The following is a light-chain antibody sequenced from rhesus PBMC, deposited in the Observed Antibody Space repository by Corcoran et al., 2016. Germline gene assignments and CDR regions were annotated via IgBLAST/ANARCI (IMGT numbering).Light chain of an antibody. V-gene: IGLV3-36*02. J-gene: IGLJ1*01. Sequence: SYDLTQPPSVSVSPGQTARITCGGDNIGSKNVHWHQQKPPQAPVLVMYFDTERPSGIPERFSGSKSGNTATLTISGVEAGDGGGYYCQVLDTSSDHYIFGGGTRLSVL. CDR3: QVLDTSSDHYI. CDR2: FDT. CDR1: NIGSKN.